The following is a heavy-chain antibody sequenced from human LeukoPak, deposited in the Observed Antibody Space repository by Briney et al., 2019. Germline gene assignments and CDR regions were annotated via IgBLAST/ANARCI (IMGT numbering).Heavy chain of an antibody. D-gene: IGHD3-22*01. CDR1: GFTFSSHW. CDR3: ARDGFGSSGYRTPELDY. CDR2: IKQDESEK. V-gene: IGHV3-7*01. Sequence: GGSLRLSCAASGFTFSSHWMSWVRQAPGKGMEWVANIKQDESEKFYVDSVKGRFTISRDNAKNSLYLQMGSLRTEDAAVYYCARDGFGSSGYRTPELDYWGQGTLVTVFS. J-gene: IGHJ4*02.